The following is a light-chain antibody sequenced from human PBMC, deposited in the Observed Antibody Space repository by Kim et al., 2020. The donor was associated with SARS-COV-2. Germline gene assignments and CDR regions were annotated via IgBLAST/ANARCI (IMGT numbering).Light chain of an antibody. J-gene: IGLJ1*01. Sequence: SYARTQPPSVSVPPGQTASITCSGYNLGDKDVSWYQQKPGQSPVVVIYQVNQRPSGIPERFSGANSGNTATLPITGTQAMDEADYYFLACDSSTHNYVFGAGTKVTVL. V-gene: IGLV3-1*01. CDR2: QVN. CDR3: LACDSSTHNYV. CDR1: NLGDKD.